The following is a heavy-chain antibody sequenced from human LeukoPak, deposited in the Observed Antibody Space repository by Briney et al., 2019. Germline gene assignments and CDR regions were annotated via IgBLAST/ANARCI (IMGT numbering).Heavy chain of an antibody. Sequence: PGGSLRLSCAASGFTFSDAWMSWVRHTPGKGLEWVGRIRSRTHGGTADYAAPVKGRFTMSRDDSKSTLYLQMNSLKTEDTGLYYCASERGDYGIDYWGQGTLVTVPS. CDR2: IRSRTHGGTA. J-gene: IGHJ4*02. D-gene: IGHD4-17*01. CDR3: ASERGDYGIDY. CDR1: GFTFSDAW. V-gene: IGHV3-15*01.